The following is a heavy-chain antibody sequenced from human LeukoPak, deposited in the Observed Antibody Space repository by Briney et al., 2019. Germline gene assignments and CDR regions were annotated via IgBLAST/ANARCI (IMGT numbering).Heavy chain of an antibody. CDR3: ARPRVPVAGTRWFDP. J-gene: IGHJ5*02. CDR2: INPSGGST. Sequence: ASVKVSCKASGYTFTSYYMHWVRQAPGQGLEWMGIINPSGGSTSYAQKFQGRVIMTRDTSTSTVYMELSSLRSEDTAVYYCARPRVPVAGTRWFDPWGQGALVTVSS. D-gene: IGHD6-19*01. CDR1: GYTFTSYY. V-gene: IGHV1-46*01.